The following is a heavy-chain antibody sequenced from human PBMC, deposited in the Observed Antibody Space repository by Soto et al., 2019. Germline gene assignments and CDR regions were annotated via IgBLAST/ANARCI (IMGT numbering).Heavy chain of an antibody. J-gene: IGHJ5*02. CDR2: LNPNSGDT. CDR3: ETSAGGWYLS. Sequence: QVQLVQSGAEVKKPGASVKVSCKASGYTFSSYDINWVRQATGQGLEWMGWLNPNSGDTGYAQKFQGRVTLTRNTSITTAYIELSTLTSDDTAVYYCETSAGGWYLSWGQGTLVTVSS. D-gene: IGHD6-19*01. V-gene: IGHV1-8*01. CDR1: GYTFSSYD.